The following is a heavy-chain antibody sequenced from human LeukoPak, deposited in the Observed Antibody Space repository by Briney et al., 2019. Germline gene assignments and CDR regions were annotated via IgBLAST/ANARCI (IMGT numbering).Heavy chain of an antibody. J-gene: IGHJ4*02. D-gene: IGHD3-16*01. V-gene: IGHV3-72*01. CDR2: TRNKANSYTT. CDR3: ASLRPPIDY. CDR1: GFTFSDHC. Sequence: GGSLRLSCAASGFTFSDHCMDWVRQAPGKGLEWVGRTRNKANSYTTEYAASVKGRFTISRDDSKNSLYLQMNSLKTEDTAVYYCASLRPPIDYWGQGTLVTVSS.